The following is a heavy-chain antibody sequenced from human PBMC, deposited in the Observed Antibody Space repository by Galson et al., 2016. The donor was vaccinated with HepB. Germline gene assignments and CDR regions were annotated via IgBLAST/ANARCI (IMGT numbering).Heavy chain of an antibody. V-gene: IGHV3-30*04. D-gene: IGHD2-21*01. CDR3: ARSVWRWRGMDV. CDR1: GFTFSYYA. J-gene: IGHJ6*02. CDR2: ISYDGSNK. Sequence: SLRLSCAASGFTFSYYAIHWVRQAPGKGLEWVAVISYDGSNKHYADSVKGRFTISRDNSKNMLYLQMNSLRAEDTAVYYCARSVWRWRGMDVWGQGTTVTVSS.